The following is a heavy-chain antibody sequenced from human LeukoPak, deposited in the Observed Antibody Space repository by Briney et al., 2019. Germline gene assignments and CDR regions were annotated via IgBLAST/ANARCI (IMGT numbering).Heavy chain of an antibody. D-gene: IGHD6-13*01. J-gene: IGHJ3*02. V-gene: IGHV3-7*03. CDR2: IKQDGSEK. CDR1: GFTFSSYW. CDR3: ARAGSSSCYPLSFDI. Sequence: GGSLRLSCAASGFTFSSYWMSWVRQAPGKGLEWVSNIKQDGSEKYYVDSVKGRFTISRDNAKNSLYLQMNSLRAEDTAVYYCARAGSSSCYPLSFDIWGQGTMVTVSS.